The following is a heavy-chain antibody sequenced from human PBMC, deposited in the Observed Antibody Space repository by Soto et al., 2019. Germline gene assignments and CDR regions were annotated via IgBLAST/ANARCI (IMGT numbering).Heavy chain of an antibody. D-gene: IGHD3-9*01. CDR3: ASYHFLDLWTGSRHYMDV. CDR2: INHSGTA. Sequence: QVHLEQWGAGLLNPSETLSLTCAVYGGSLSGYYWSWVRQSPGKGLEWIGEINHSGTANYNPSLKTRATISADASKHQFSLRLTSVTAADSATYYCASYHFLDLWTGSRHYMDVWSRGTPVTVS. V-gene: IGHV4-34*01. CDR1: GGSLSGYY. J-gene: IGHJ6*03.